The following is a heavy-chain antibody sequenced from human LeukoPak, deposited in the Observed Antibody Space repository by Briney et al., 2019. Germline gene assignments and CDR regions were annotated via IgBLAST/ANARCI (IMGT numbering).Heavy chain of an antibody. D-gene: IGHD2-15*01. J-gene: IGHJ4*02. Sequence: SETLSLTCTVSGGSISSYYWSWIRQPPGKGLEWIGYIYYSGSTNYNPSLKSRVTISVDTSKNQFSLKLTSVTAADTAVYYCSRECAGGTCYRSLDYWGQGTLVTVSS. CDR2: IYYSGST. V-gene: IGHV4-59*12. CDR3: SRECAGGTCYRSLDY. CDR1: GGSISSYY.